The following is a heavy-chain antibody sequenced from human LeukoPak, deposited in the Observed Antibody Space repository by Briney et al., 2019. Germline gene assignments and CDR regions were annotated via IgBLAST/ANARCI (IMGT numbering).Heavy chain of an antibody. J-gene: IGHJ6*02. CDR1: GYTFTSYD. Sequence: ASVKVSCKASGYTFTSYDINWVRQATGHGLEWMGWMNANSGNTVYAQKFQGRVTMTRNTCIITAYMELSRLRSEDTAVYYCARGSDGMDVWGQGATVTVSS. CDR2: MNANSGNT. CDR3: ARGSDGMDV. V-gene: IGHV1-8*01.